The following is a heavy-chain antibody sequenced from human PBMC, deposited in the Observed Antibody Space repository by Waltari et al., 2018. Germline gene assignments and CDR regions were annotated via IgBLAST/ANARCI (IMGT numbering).Heavy chain of an antibody. CDR2: ISYDGSNK. CDR3: ARARFIVVVVAALDY. D-gene: IGHD2-15*01. Sequence: QVQLVESGGGVVQPGRSLRLSCAASGFTFSSYAMPWIRQAPGKGLEWVAVISYDGSNKYYADSVKGRFTISRDNSKNTLYLQMNSLRAEDTAVYYCARARFIVVVVAALDYWGQGTLVTVSS. V-gene: IGHV3-30-3*01. J-gene: IGHJ4*02. CDR1: GFTFSSYA.